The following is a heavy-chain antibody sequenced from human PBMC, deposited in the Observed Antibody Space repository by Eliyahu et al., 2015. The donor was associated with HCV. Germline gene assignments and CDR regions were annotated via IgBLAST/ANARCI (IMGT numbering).Heavy chain of an antibody. J-gene: IGHJ6*02. CDR2: IRSKAYGGTT. CDR1: GFTFGDYA. Sequence: EVQLVESGGGLVQPGRSLRLSCTASGFTFGDYAMSWVRQAPGKGLEWVGFIRSKAYGGTTEYAASVKGRFTISRDDSKSIAYLQMNSLKTEDTAVYYCTRDVPKLLDWHYYYYGMDVWGQGTTVTVSS. CDR3: TRDVPKLLDWHYYYYGMDV. D-gene: IGHD3/OR15-3a*01. V-gene: IGHV3-49*04.